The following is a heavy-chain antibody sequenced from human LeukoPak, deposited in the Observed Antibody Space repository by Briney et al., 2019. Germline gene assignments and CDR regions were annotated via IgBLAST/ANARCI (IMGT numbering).Heavy chain of an antibody. V-gene: IGHV4-59*11. CDR1: GGSISSHY. CDR3: ARGATVTTRRRKMVDAFDI. J-gene: IGHJ3*02. Sequence: SETLSLTRTVSGGSISSHYWSWIRQPPGKGLEWIGYIYYSGSTNYNPSLKSRVTISVDTSKNQFSLKLSSVTAADTAVYYCARGATVTTRRRKMVDAFDIWGQGTMVTVSS. CDR2: IYYSGST. D-gene: IGHD4-17*01.